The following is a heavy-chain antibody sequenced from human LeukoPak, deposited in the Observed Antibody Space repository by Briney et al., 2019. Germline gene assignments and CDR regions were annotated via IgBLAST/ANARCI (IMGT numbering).Heavy chain of an antibody. CDR1: GGTFSSYA. CDR3: ASGWPYGGLDY. Sequence: ASVKVSCKASGGTFSSYAISWVRQAPGQGLEWMGGIIPIFGTANYAQKFQGRVTITADESTSTAYMELSSLRSEDTAVYYCASGWPYGGLDYWGQGTLVTVSS. CDR2: IIPIFGTA. J-gene: IGHJ4*02. V-gene: IGHV1-69*13. D-gene: IGHD4-17*01.